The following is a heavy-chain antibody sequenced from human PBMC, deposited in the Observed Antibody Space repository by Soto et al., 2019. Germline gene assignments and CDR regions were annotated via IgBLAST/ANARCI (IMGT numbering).Heavy chain of an antibody. CDR3: ARDRGYSYGYVAWPFNTSWIHDDAFVF. D-gene: IGHD5-18*01. V-gene: IGHV1-18*01. J-gene: IGHJ3*01. Sequence: ASVKVSCKASGYTFTSYGISWVRQAPGQGHEWMGWISAYNGNTNYAQKLQGRVTMTPDTSTSTAYMELRSLRSDDTAVYYCARDRGYSYGYVAWPFNTSWIHDDAFVFWGQGTMVTVSS. CDR1: GYTFTSYG. CDR2: ISAYNGNT.